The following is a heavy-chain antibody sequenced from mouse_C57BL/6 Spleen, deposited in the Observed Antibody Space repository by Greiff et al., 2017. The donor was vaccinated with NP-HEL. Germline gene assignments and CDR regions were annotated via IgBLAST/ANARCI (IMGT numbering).Heavy chain of an antibody. D-gene: IGHD2-4*01. CDR3: ARSLYDYDGYAMDY. J-gene: IGHJ4*01. V-gene: IGHV5-17*01. CDR2: ISSGSSTI. Sequence: EVKLVESGGGLVKPGGSLKLSCAASGFTFSDYGMHWVRQAPEKGLEWVAYISSGSSTIYYADTVKGRFTISRDNAKNTLFLQMTSLRSEDTAMYYCARSLYDYDGYAMDYWGQGTSVTVSS. CDR1: GFTFSDYG.